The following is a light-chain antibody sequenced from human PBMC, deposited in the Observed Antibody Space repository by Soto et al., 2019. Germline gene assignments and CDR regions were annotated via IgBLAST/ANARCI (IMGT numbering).Light chain of an antibody. CDR3: LLFNTYPQA. V-gene: IGKV1-13*02. J-gene: IGKJ4*01. CDR1: QGIGSA. CDR2: DAS. Sequence: AIQLTQSPSSLSASIGDRVTITCRARQGIGSALAWYQQAPGKPPKLLIFDASTLENGVPSRFSGGGSGTDFTLTISSLRPEDFATYYCLLFNTYPQAFGGGTKVEIK.